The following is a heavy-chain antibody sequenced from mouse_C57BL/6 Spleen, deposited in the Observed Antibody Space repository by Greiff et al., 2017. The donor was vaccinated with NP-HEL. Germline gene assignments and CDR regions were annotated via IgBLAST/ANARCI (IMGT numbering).Heavy chain of an antibody. CDR3: ARHGYDRYYFDY. Sequence: VQLQQSGPELVKPGASVKISCKASGYTFTDYYMNWVKQSHGKSLEWIGDINPNNGGTSYNQKFKGKATLTVDKSSSTAYMELRSLTSEDSAVYYCARHGYDRYYFDYWGQGTTLTVSS. J-gene: IGHJ2*01. CDR1: GYTFTDYY. D-gene: IGHD2-2*01. V-gene: IGHV1-26*01. CDR2: INPNNGGT.